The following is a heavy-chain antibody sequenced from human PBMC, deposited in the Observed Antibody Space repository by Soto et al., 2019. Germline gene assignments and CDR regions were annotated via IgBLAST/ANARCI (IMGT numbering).Heavy chain of an antibody. J-gene: IGHJ4*02. Sequence: EVQLVESGGGLVQPGGSLRLSCAASGFTVSRYDMHWVRQATGKGLEWVSVIGSAGDTYYPGSVKGRFTISRENAQNCLYLQMTSLGAEDTAVYYCAKADDGGTHFENWGQGTLVTVSS. D-gene: IGHD4-17*01. CDR1: GFTVSRYD. CDR2: IGSAGDT. CDR3: AKADDGGTHFEN. V-gene: IGHV3-13*01.